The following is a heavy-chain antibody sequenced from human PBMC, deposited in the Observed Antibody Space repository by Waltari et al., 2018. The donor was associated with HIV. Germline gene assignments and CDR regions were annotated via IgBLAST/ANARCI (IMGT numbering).Heavy chain of an antibody. D-gene: IGHD4-17*01. CDR3: AREVPHTGQFDY. J-gene: IGHJ4*02. CDR1: GDTFRNYY. CDR2: FDPSAGTT. V-gene: IGHV1-46*01. Sequence: QVQLVQSGAEVKKPGASVKVSCKASGDTFRNYYMHWVRLAPGQGLEYMGVFDPSAGTTAYEQRFQGRVTLTWDTSTSTLFMELSSLRSEDTAVYYCAREVPHTGQFDYWGQGTLVTVSS.